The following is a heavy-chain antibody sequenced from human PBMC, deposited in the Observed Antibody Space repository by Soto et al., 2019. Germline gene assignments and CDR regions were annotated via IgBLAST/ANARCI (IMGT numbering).Heavy chain of an antibody. J-gene: IGHJ6*03. CDR3: ARHPVSQGNCYYMDV. CDR1: EGTIRSRGYC. V-gene: IGHV4-39*01. CDR2: IYYSGST. Sequence: SETLLLTCTVSEGTIRSRGYCWGWIRQPPGKGLEWIGSIYYSGSTYYNPSLKSRVSISVDTSKNQFSLKLSSVTAADTAVYYCARHPVSQGNCYYMDVWGQGTTVTVSS.